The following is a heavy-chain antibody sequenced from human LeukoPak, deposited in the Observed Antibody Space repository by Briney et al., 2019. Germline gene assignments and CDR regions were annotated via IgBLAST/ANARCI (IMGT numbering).Heavy chain of an antibody. Sequence: SETLSLTCTVSGDSISSSSSYWGWIRQPPGEGLEWIGYIYYSGSTKYNPSLKSRVTISIDTSKNQFSLKLTSVTAADTAVYYCARVRDGYQGSYMDVWGKGTTVTVSS. V-gene: IGHV4-61*05. J-gene: IGHJ6*03. D-gene: IGHD5-24*01. CDR1: GDSISSSSSY. CDR2: IYYSGST. CDR3: ARVRDGYQGSYMDV.